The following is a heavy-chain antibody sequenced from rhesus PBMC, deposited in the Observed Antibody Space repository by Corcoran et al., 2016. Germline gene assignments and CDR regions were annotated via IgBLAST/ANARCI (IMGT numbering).Heavy chain of an antibody. D-gene: IGHD6-31*01. CDR3: AKQRLALDY. J-gene: IGHJ4*01. V-gene: IGHV3S5*01. CDR2: ISNGGGSP. Sequence: EVQLVESGGGLVQPGGSLRLSCAASGFTFSSYGMSWVHQAPGKGLEWVSYISNGGGSPYYSDSVKGRFTFSRDNSKNTLSLKMNSLRAEDTAVYYCAKQRLALDYWGQGVLVTVSS. CDR1: GFTFSSYG.